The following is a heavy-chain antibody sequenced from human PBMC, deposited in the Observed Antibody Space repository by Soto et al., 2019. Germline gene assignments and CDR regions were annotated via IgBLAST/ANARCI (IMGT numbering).Heavy chain of an antibody. V-gene: IGHV3-74*01. CDR3: ARSFRDY. J-gene: IGHJ4*02. Sequence: EVLLVESGGGLVQPGGSLRLSCAASGFTFNNYWMHWVRQVPGKGLEWVSRINRDGTSTAHADSVTGRFTVSRDNAKNTLYLQMNSLRAEDTAVYYCARSFRDYWGQGTLGTVSS. CDR2: INRDGTST. CDR1: GFTFNNYW. D-gene: IGHD3-10*01.